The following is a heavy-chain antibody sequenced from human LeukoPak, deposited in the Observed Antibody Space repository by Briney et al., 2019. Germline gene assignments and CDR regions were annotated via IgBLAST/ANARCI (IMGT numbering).Heavy chain of an antibody. Sequence: GESLKISCKGSGYSFTSYWIGWVRQMPGKGLEWMGIIYPGDSDTRYSPSFQGQVTISADKSISTAYLQWSSLKASDTAMYYCARQAEQWLAKYYFDYWGQGTLVTVSS. CDR2: IYPGDSDT. CDR3: ARQAEQWLAKYYFDY. D-gene: IGHD6-19*01. V-gene: IGHV5-51*01. CDR1: GYSFTSYW. J-gene: IGHJ4*02.